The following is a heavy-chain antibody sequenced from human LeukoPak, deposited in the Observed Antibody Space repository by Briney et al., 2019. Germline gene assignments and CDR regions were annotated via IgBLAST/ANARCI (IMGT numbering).Heavy chain of an antibody. D-gene: IGHD3-10*02. V-gene: IGHV5-51*03. Sequence: GESLKISCKGSGYSFTSYWIAWVRQMPGKGLEWMTIIYPGDSETRYSPSFQGQVTISAAKSIDTIYLQWNTLKASDTAMYYCARALRTGQGDYVPVLWGQGTLVTVSS. J-gene: IGHJ4*02. CDR3: ARALRTGQGDYVPVL. CDR2: IYPGDSET. CDR1: GYSFTSYW.